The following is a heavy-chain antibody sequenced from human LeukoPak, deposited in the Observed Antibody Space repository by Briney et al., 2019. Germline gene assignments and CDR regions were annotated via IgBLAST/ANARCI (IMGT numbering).Heavy chain of an antibody. V-gene: IGHV3-30*03. CDR2: ISYDGSNK. D-gene: IGHD2-15*01. CDR1: GFTFSSYG. J-gene: IGHJ6*03. CDR3: ARAGSYYYYMDV. Sequence: PGRSLRLCCAASGFTFSSYGMHWVRQAPGKGLEWVAVISYDGSNKYYADSVKGRFTISRDNAKNSLYLQMNSLRAEDTAVYYCARAGSYYYYMDVWGKGTTVTVSS.